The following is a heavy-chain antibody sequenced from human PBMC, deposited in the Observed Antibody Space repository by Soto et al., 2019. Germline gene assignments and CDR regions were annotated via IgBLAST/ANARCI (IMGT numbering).Heavy chain of an antibody. V-gene: IGHV1-3*01. Sequence: QVQLVQSGAEVKKPGASVKVSCKASGYTFTSYAMHWVRQAPGQRLEWMGWINAGNGNTKYSQKFQGRVTITRDTPASTAYMELTSLRSADTDVYYCASSSGYYYVDYWGQGTLVTVSS. CDR1: GYTFTSYA. CDR3: ASSSGYYYVDY. CDR2: INAGNGNT. J-gene: IGHJ4*02. D-gene: IGHD3-22*01.